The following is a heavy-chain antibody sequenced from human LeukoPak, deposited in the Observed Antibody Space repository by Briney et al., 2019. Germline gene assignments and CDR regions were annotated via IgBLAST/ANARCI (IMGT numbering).Heavy chain of an antibody. Sequence: GGSLRLSCAASGFTFSSYGMHWVRQAPGKGLEWVAVISYDGSNKYYADSVKGRFTISRDNSKNTLYLQMNSLRAEDTAVYYCAKDYYDSSGMGYFDYWGQGTLVTVSS. J-gene: IGHJ4*02. CDR2: ISYDGSNK. D-gene: IGHD3-22*01. CDR1: GFTFSSYG. CDR3: AKDYYDSSGMGYFDY. V-gene: IGHV3-30*18.